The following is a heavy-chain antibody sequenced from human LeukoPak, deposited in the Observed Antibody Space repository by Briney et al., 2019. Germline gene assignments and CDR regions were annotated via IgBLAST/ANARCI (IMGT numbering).Heavy chain of an antibody. Sequence: PGGSLSLSCAASGFTFNNYGMHWVRQAPGKGLECVALVSNDGSKKYYAGSAKGRFTISRDNSRNTVFLEMNSLRGDDTAVYFCARDWGRGDSKYLDFWGQGILVTVSS. CDR1: GFTFNNYG. J-gene: IGHJ4*02. CDR2: VSNDGSKK. D-gene: IGHD4-17*01. V-gene: IGHV3-30*03. CDR3: ARDWGRGDSKYLDF.